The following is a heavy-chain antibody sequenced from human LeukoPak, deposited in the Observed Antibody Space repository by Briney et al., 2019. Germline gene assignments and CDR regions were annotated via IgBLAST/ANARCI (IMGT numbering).Heavy chain of an antibody. V-gene: IGHV3-30*02. CDR2: IRFDGSNK. CDR3: AKAASTTVTTKQYNWFDP. J-gene: IGHJ5*02. D-gene: IGHD4-17*01. CDR1: GFTFSSYE. Sequence: GGSLRLSCAASGFTFSSYEMNWVRQAPGKGLEWVAFIRFDGSNKYYADSVKGRFTISRDNSKNTLNLQMNSLKAEDTAVYSCAKAASTTVTTKQYNWFDPWGQGTLVTVSS.